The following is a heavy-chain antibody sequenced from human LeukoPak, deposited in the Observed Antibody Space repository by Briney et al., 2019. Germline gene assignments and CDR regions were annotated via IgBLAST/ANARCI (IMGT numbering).Heavy chain of an antibody. D-gene: IGHD6-19*01. Sequence: PGGSLRLSWAASGFTFSSYWMHWVRQAPGKGLVWVSRINSDGSSTGYADSVMGRFTISRDNAKNTLYLQMNSLRAEDTAVYYCARARNGSLDYWGQGTLVTVSS. CDR1: GFTFSSYW. CDR3: ARARNGSLDY. J-gene: IGHJ4*02. V-gene: IGHV3-74*01. CDR2: INSDGSST.